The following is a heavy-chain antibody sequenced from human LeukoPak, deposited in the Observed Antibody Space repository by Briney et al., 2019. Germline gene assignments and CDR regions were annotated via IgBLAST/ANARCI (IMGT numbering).Heavy chain of an antibody. V-gene: IGHV4-59*08. CDR3: ASLRERSYYARGFDY. J-gene: IGHJ4*02. CDR1: GGSISSYY. Sequence: PSETLSLTCTVSGGSISSYYWSWIRQPPGKGLEWIGYIYYSGSTNYNPSLKSRVIISVDTSKNQFSLKLSSVTAADTAVYYCASLRERSYYARGFDYWGQGTLVTVSS. CDR2: IYYSGST. D-gene: IGHD1-26*01.